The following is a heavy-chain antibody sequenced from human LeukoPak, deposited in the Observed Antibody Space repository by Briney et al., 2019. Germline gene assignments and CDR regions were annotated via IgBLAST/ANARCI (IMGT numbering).Heavy chain of an antibody. CDR1: GFTFSSYQ. D-gene: IGHD4-17*01. Sequence: PGGSLRLSCAASGFTFSSYQMNWVRQAPGKGLEWVSYISRSGSTINYADSVKGRFTISRDNAKNSLYLQMNSLRAEDTAVYYCARDGTTVTTNYYYGMDVWGQGTTVTVSS. J-gene: IGHJ6*02. V-gene: IGHV3-48*03. CDR2: ISRSGSTI. CDR3: ARDGTTVTTNYYYGMDV.